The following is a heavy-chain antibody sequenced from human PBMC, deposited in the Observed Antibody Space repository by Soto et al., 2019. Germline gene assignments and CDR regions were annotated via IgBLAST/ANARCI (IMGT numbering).Heavy chain of an antibody. D-gene: IGHD3-16*01. CDR3: AKDLGLRYYYYYYMDV. V-gene: IGHV3-23*01. Sequence: GGSLRLSCAASGFTFSSYAMSWVRQAPGKGLEWVSAISGSGGSTYYADSVKGRFTISRDNSKNTLYLQMNSLRAEDTAVYYCAKDLGLRYYYYYYMDVWGKGTTVTVSS. CDR2: ISGSGGST. CDR1: GFTFSSYA. J-gene: IGHJ6*03.